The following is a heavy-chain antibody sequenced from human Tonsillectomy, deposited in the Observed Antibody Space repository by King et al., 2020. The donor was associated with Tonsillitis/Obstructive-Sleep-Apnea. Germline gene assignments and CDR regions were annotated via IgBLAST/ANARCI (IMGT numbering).Heavy chain of an antibody. Sequence: VQLQESGPGLVKPSETLSLTCTVSGGSISSYYWSWIRQPPGKGLEWIGYIYYSGSTNYNPSLKSRVTISVDTSKNQFSLKLSSVTAADTAVYYCAREGDCSSTRCYKDAFDIWGQGIMVTVSS. CDR1: GGSISSYY. V-gene: IGHV4-59*01. CDR3: AREGDCSSTRCYKDAFDI. J-gene: IGHJ3*02. D-gene: IGHD2-2*02. CDR2: IYYSGST.